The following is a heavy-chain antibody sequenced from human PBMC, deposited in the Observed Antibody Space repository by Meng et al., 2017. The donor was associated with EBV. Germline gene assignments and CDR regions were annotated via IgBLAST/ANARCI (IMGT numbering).Heavy chain of an antibody. CDR1: GYTLTELC. J-gene: IGHJ4*02. D-gene: IGHD3-22*01. V-gene: IGHV1-24*01. CDR3: ITRAHSSGYYY. CDR2: YDPEDGET. Sequence: QVQLVQSGAEVKKPGASVKVSCKVSGYTLTELCMYWVRQAPGRGLEWMGGYDPEDGETIYALKFQGRVAMTEDTSTDTAYMELSSLRSEDTAVYYCITRAHSSGYYYWGQGTLVTVSS.